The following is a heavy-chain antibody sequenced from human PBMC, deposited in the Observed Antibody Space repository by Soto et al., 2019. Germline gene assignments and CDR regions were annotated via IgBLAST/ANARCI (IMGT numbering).Heavy chain of an antibody. CDR3: AKEIAEDDGSGSYRPDY. CDR2: ISYDGSNK. CDR1: GFTFSSYG. Sequence: QVQLVDSGGGVVQPGRSLRLSCAASGFTFSSYGMHWVRQAPGKGLEWGAVISYDGSNKYYADSVKGRFTISRDNSKNPLYLQMNSLRAEDTAVYYCAKEIAEDDGSGSYRPDYWGQGTLVTASS. V-gene: IGHV3-30*18. J-gene: IGHJ4*02. D-gene: IGHD3-10*01.